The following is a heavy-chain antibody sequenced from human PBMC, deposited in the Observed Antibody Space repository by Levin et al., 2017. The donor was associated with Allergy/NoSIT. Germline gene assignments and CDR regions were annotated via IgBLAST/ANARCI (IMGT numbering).Heavy chain of an antibody. J-gene: IGHJ3*02. CDR2: IIPIFGTA. V-gene: IGHV1-69*13. CDR1: GGTFSSYA. D-gene: IGHD3-16*02. Sequence: ASVKVSCKASGGTFSSYAISWVRQAPGQGLEWMGGIIPIFGTANYAQKFQGRVTITADESTSTAYMELSSLRSEDTAVYYCARDIVGRVYAFDIWGQGTMVTVSS. CDR3: ARDIVGRVYAFDI.